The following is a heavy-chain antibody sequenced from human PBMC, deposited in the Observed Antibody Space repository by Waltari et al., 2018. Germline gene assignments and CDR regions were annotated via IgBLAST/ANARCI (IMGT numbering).Heavy chain of an antibody. D-gene: IGHD4-17*01. CDR1: GYTFTSYD. V-gene: IGHV1-8*03. J-gene: IGHJ6*02. CDR2: MNPNSGNT. CDR3: ARGTFDDYGDYYYYYGMDV. Sequence: QVQLVQSGAEVKKPGASVTVSCKASGYTFTSYDINWVRQATGQGLEWMGWMNPNSGNTGYAQKFQGRVTITRNTSISTAYMELSSLRSEDTAVYYCARGTFDDYGDYYYYYGMDVWGQGTTVTVSS.